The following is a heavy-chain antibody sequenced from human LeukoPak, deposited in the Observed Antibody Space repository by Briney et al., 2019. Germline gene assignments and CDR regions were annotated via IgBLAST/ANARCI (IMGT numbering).Heavy chain of an antibody. CDR1: GFTFSSYA. V-gene: IGHV3-23*01. CDR3: AKGSYDFWSGYLPGFDP. CDR2: ISGSGGST. Sequence: GGSLRLSCAASGFTFSSYAMSWVRQAPGKGLEWVSAISGSGGSTYYADSAKGRFTISRDNSKNTLYLQMNSLRAEDTAVYYCAKGSYDFWSGYLPGFDPWGQGTLVTVSS. D-gene: IGHD3-3*01. J-gene: IGHJ5*02.